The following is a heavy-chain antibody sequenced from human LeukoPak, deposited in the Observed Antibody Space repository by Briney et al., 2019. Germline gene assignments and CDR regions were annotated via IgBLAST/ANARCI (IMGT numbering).Heavy chain of an antibody. CDR1: GFTFSSHL. CDR3: ARRLTQYDCFDP. J-gene: IGHJ5*02. V-gene: IGHV3-74*01. Sequence: GGSLRLSCAASGFTFSSHLMHWVRQAPGKGLVWVSRISSDGTYTNYADSVRGRFTISRDSAKNTLYLQMNSLRAEDTAVYYCARRLTQYDCFDPWGQGILVTVSS. D-gene: IGHD2-2*01. CDR2: ISSDGTYT.